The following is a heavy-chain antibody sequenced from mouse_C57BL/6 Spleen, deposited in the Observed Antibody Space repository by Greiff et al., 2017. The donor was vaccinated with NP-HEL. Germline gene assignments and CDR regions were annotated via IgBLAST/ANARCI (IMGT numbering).Heavy chain of an antibody. V-gene: IGHV1-50*01. Sequence: QVQLQQSGAELVKPGASVKLSCKASGYTFTSYWMQWVKQRPGQGLEWIGEIDPSDSYTNYNQKFKGKATLTVDTSSSTAYMQLSSLTSEDSAVYYCAIYYDYFPDYWGQGTTLTVSS. CDR1: GYTFTSYW. J-gene: IGHJ2*01. D-gene: IGHD2-4*01. CDR3: AIYYDYFPDY. CDR2: IDPSDSYT.